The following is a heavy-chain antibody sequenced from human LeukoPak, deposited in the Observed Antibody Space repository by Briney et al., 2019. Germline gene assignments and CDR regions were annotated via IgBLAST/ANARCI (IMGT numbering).Heavy chain of an antibody. CDR3: ARAHARIRYFDLPDFDY. V-gene: IGHV1-2*06. Sequence: ASVKVSCKASGSPFTGYYMHWVRQAPGQGLEWMGRINPNSGGTNYAQKFQGRVTMTRDTSISTAYMELSRLRSDDTAVYYCARAHARIRYFDLPDFDYWGQGTLVTVSS. CDR2: INPNSGGT. J-gene: IGHJ4*02. D-gene: IGHD3-9*01. CDR1: GSPFTGYY.